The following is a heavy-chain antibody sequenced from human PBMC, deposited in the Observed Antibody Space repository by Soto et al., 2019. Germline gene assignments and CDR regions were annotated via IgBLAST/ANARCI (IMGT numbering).Heavy chain of an antibody. D-gene: IGHD5-18*01. CDR2: VRPMFGTP. V-gene: IGHV1-69*13. CDR3: AKSEGRNGYSFDY. CDR1: VVTFNMQY. Sequence: SSVKVSCKPSVVTFNMQYRMWVRQAPAHALEWMGGVRPMFGTPHYAEKFQDRVTITADASTGTAYLELSSLTSEDTAVYYCAKSEGRNGYSFDYWGPGTLVTVSS. J-gene: IGHJ4*02.